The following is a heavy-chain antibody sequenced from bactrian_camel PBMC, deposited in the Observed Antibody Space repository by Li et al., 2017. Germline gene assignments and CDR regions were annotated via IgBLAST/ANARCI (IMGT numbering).Heavy chain of an antibody. CDR3: AADQTTYCSGGFCGPYMY. CDR1: GFTFDEHD. Sequence: QVQLVESGGDSVQAGGSLRLSCTASGFTFDEHDMGWYRQAPGNECELASTIRRDGATYYADSVKGRFTISRDNAKNTVYLQMNSLKPEDTATYYCAADQTTYCSGGFCGPYMYWGQGTQVTV. D-gene: IGHD2*01. J-gene: IGHJ4*01. V-gene: IGHV3S60*01. CDR2: IRRDGAT.